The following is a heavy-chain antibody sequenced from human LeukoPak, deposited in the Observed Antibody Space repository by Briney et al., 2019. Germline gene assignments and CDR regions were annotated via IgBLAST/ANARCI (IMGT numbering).Heavy chain of an antibody. V-gene: IGHV3-43*01. Sequence: GGSLRLSCAASGFTFDDYTMHWVRQAPGKGLEWVSLISWDGGSTYYADSVKGRFTISRDNSKNSLYLQMNSLRTEDTALYYCARAGYDFWSGYFFDHWGQGTLVTVSS. CDR3: ARAGYDFWSGYFFDH. J-gene: IGHJ4*02. CDR1: GFTFDDYT. D-gene: IGHD3-3*01. CDR2: ISWDGGST.